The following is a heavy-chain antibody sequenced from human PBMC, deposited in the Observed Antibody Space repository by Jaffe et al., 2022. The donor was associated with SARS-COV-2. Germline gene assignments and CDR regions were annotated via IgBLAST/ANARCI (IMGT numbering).Heavy chain of an antibody. J-gene: IGHJ4*02. CDR3: ARHYVWGSYRSEVFDY. V-gene: IGHV4-39*01. CDR2: IYYSGST. CDR1: GGSISSSSYY. Sequence: QLQLQESGPGLVKPSETLSLTCTVSGGSISSSSYYWGWIRQPPGKGLEWIGSIYYSGSTYYNPSLKSRVTISVDTSKNQFSLKLSSVTAADTAVYYCARHYVWGSYRSEVFDYWGQGTLVTVSS. D-gene: IGHD3-16*02.